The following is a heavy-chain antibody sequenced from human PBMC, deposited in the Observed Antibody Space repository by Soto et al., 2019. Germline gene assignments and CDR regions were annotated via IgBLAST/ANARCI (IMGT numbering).Heavy chain of an antibody. CDR2: IYYSGST. Sequence: SETLSLTCTVSGGSISSYYWSWIRQAPGKGLEWIGYIYYSGSTNYNPSLKSRVTISVDTSKNQFSLELSSVTAADTAVYYCARRGFWSGYHNWFDPWGQGTLVTVSS. J-gene: IGHJ5*02. CDR1: GGSISSYY. CDR3: ARRGFWSGYHNWFDP. V-gene: IGHV4-59*08. D-gene: IGHD3-3*01.